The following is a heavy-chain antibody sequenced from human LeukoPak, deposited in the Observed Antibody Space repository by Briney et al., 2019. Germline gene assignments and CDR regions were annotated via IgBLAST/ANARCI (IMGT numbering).Heavy chain of an antibody. Sequence: SGGSLRLSCAASGFTFSIYAMNWVRQAPGKGLEWVSSISANGGETHYADSVKGRFTISRDNPKNTLYLQINNPRVEDTAVYYCAKRYYDFPLDYWGQGTLVTVSS. CDR1: GFTFSIYA. CDR3: AKRYYDFPLDY. CDR2: ISANGGET. D-gene: IGHD3-3*01. V-gene: IGHV3-23*01. J-gene: IGHJ4*02.